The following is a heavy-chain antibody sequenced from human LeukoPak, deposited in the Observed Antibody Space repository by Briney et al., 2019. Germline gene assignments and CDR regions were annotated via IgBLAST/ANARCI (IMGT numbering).Heavy chain of an antibody. V-gene: IGHV1-2*06. D-gene: IGHD1-26*01. J-gene: IGHJ4*02. Sequence: ASVKVSCKASGYTFTGYYMHWVRQAPGQGLEWMGRINLNSGGTNYAQKFQGRVTMTGDTSISTAYLELSRLRSDDTAVYYCAREVGLNYFDYWGQGTLVTVSS. CDR2: INLNSGGT. CDR3: AREVGLNYFDY. CDR1: GYTFTGYY.